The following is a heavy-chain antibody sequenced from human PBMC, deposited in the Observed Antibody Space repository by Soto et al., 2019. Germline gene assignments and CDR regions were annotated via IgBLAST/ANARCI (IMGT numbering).Heavy chain of an antibody. Sequence: ASVKVSCKASGYTFTGYYMHWVRQAPGQGLEWMGWINPNSGGTNYAQKFQGWVTMTRDTSISTAYMELSRLRSDDTAVYYCARGLLWFGDAYYFEYLCQGTLSTDS. CDR2: INPNSGGT. CDR3: ARGLLWFGDAYYFEY. D-gene: IGHD3-10*01. V-gene: IGHV1-2*04. CDR1: GYTFTGYY. J-gene: IGHJ4*02.